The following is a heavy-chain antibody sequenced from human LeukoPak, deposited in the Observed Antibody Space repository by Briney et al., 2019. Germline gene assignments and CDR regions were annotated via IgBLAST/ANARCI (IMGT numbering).Heavy chain of an antibody. CDR1: GFILSNHW. V-gene: IGHV3-7*03. CDR3: ARNNDMDV. D-gene: IGHD1/OR15-1a*01. CDR2: MNKDGSQK. J-gene: IGHJ6*02. Sequence: GGSLRLSCAASGFILSNHWMTWVRQAPGKGPEWVANMNKDGSQKYYVDSVKGRFTISRDTAKNSLYLQMNNLRVEDTALYYCARNNDMDVWGQGTTVIVSS.